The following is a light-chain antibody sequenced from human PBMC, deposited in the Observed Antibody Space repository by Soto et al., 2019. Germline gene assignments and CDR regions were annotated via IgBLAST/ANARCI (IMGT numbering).Light chain of an antibody. CDR3: MCYADGNNLV. J-gene: IGLJ2*01. Sequence: QSVLTQPPSASGSPGQSVTISCTGTSSEVGTHGYVSWYQQHAGKAPKLMIYDVTKRPSGVPDRFSGSKSANTASLTVSGLQAEDEADYYCMCYADGNNLVFGGGTKVTVL. CDR1: SSEVGTHGY. V-gene: IGLV2-8*01. CDR2: DVT.